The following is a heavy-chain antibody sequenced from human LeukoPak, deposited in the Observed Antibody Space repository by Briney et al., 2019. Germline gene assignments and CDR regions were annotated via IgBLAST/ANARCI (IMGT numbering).Heavy chain of an antibody. V-gene: IGHV5-51*01. CDR2: IYPGDSDT. CDR3: ARPHTLGRITKYYFGY. Sequence: GESLKISCQTSGYIFTTYWIGWVRQMPGKGLEWIGIIYPGDSDTRYSPSFQGQVTISADKSINTAYLQWSSLKASDTAMYYCARPHTLGRITKYYFGYWGQGTLVTVSS. CDR1: GYIFTTYW. J-gene: IGHJ4*02. D-gene: IGHD3-16*01.